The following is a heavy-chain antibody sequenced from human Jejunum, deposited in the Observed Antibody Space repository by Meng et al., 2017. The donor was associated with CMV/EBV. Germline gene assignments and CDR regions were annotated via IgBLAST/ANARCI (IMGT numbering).Heavy chain of an antibody. D-gene: IGHD5/OR15-5a*01. CDR3: AKDGYGVGDY. J-gene: IGHJ4*02. CDR2: ISGGGDNT. V-gene: IGHV3-23*01. Sequence: EVQLLXSGGGLVQPGGFRLLSCAASGFIFSNYVMNWVRQAPGKGLEWVSAISGGGDNTWYADAVKGRFTISRDNSKNTLYLQMNSPRIEDTAVYYCAKDGYGVGDYWGQGALVTVSA. CDR1: GFIFSNYV.